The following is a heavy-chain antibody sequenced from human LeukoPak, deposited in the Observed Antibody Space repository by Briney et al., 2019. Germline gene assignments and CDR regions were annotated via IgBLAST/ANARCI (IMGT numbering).Heavy chain of an antibody. CDR3: ARDRDDYSNYVVSDY. V-gene: IGHV1-69*05. J-gene: IGHJ4*02. CDR1: GGTFSSYA. D-gene: IGHD4-11*01. Sequence: SVKVSCKASGGTFSSYAISWVRQAPGQGLEWMGGIIPIFGTANYAQKFQGRVTITTDESTSTAYMELSSLRSEDTAVYYCARDRDDYSNYVVSDYWGQGTLVTVSP. CDR2: IIPIFGTA.